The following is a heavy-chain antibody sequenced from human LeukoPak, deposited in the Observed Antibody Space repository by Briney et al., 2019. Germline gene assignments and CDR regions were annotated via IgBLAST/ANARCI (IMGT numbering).Heavy chain of an antibody. V-gene: IGHV1-2*02. CDR3: ARDVIVPAANWFDP. D-gene: IGHD2-2*01. J-gene: IGHJ5*02. CDR2: INPNSGGT. CDR1: GYTFSGYY. Sequence: ASVKASCKASGYTFSGYYMHWVRQAPGQGLEWMGWINPNSGGTNYAQKFQGRVTMTRDTSISPAYMELSRLRSDDTAVYYCARDVIVPAANWFDPWGQGTLVTVSS.